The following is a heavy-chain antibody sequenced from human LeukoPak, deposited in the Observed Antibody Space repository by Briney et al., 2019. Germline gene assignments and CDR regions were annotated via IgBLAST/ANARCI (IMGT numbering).Heavy chain of an antibody. CDR1: GGSISSSSYY. D-gene: IGHD5-18*01. Sequence: SETLSLTCTVSGGSISSSSYYWGWIRQPPGKGLEWIGSIYYSGSTYYNPSLKSRVTMSVDTSKNQFSLKLSSVTAADTAVYYCARELGYGPIYYYYGMDVWGQGTTVTVSS. V-gene: IGHV4-39*07. J-gene: IGHJ6*02. CDR3: ARELGYGPIYYYYGMDV. CDR2: IYYSGST.